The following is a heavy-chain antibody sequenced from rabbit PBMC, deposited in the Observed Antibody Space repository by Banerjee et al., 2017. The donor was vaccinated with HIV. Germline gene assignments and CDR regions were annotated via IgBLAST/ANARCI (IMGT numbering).Heavy chain of an antibody. V-gene: IGHV1S45*01. CDR1: GFSFSGNA. J-gene: IGHJ4*01. D-gene: IGHD1-1*01. CDR2: IDIGRGHT. Sequence: QEQLEESGGDLVKPEGSLTLTCTASGFSFSGNAVCWIRQAPGKGLEWIACIDIGRGHTYYASWAKGRFTISKTSSTTVTLQMTSLTAADTATYFCTRRPYDDDALWGPGTLVTVS. CDR3: TRRPYDDDAL.